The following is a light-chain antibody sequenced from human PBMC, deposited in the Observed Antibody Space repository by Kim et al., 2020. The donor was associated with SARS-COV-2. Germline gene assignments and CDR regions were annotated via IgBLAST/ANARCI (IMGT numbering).Light chain of an antibody. CDR3: AAWDDSLSAYV. V-gene: IGLV1-47*01. CDR2: RNN. J-gene: IGLJ1*01. CDR1: TSNIGSDS. Sequence: QSVVTQPPSASGTPGQRVTISCSGSTSNIGSDSVYWYQQLPGTAPKLLIYRNNQRPSGVPDRFSGSKSGTSASLAISGLRSEDEADYYCAAWDDSLSAYVFGSGTKVTVL.